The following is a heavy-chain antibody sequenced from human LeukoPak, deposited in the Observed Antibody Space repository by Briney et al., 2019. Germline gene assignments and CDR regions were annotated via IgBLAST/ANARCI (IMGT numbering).Heavy chain of an antibody. CDR2: ISTYNGNT. CDR3: VRDRMAIPWAFDI. V-gene: IGHV1-18*01. J-gene: IGHJ3*02. Sequence: GASMKVSCKASGYTFTSYGISWMRQAPGQGLEWMGWISTYNGNTDYAQKLQGRVTITTDTSTSTAYMELRSLRSDDTAVYFCVRDRMAIPWAFDIWGQGTMVTVSS. CDR1: GYTFTSYG. D-gene: IGHD2-21*01.